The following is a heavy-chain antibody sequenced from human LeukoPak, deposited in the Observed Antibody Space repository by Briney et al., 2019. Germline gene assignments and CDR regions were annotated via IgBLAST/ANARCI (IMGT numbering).Heavy chain of an antibody. D-gene: IGHD3-22*01. Sequence: GSLRLSCAASGFTFSSYAMSWVRQAPGKGLEWVSVISGSGGRPYYEDSVKGRFTISRDNSKNMLYLQMNSLRAEDTAVYYCAKGRSAAMIEAAFDYWGQGTLVTVSS. CDR3: AKGRSAAMIEAAFDY. CDR2: ISGSGGRP. V-gene: IGHV3-23*01. J-gene: IGHJ4*02. CDR1: GFTFSSYA.